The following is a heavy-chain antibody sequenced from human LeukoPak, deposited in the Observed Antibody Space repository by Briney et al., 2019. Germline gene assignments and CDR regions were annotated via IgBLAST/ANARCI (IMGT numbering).Heavy chain of an antibody. CDR2: MNPNSGNT. J-gene: IGHJ4*02. V-gene: IGHV1-8*01. CDR3: ARGAPNLGYCSGGSCYHFDY. CDR1: GYTFTSYD. Sequence: ASVKVSCKASGYTFTSYDINWVRQATGQGLEWMGWMNPNSGNTGYAQKFQGRVTMTRNTSISTAYMELSRLRSEDTAVYYCARGAPNLGYCSGGSCYHFDYWGQGTLVTVSS. D-gene: IGHD2-15*01.